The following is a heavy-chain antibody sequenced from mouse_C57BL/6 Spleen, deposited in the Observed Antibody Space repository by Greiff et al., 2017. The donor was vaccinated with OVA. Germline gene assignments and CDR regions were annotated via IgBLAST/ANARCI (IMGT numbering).Heavy chain of an antibody. Sequence: VMLVESGPGLVQPSQSLSITCTVSGFSLTSYGVHWVRQSPGKGLEWLGVIWSGGSTDYNAAFISRLSISKDNSKSQVFFKMNSLQADDTAIYYCARESIYYYGSSPYYYAMDYWGQGTSVTVSS. D-gene: IGHD1-1*01. J-gene: IGHJ4*01. CDR3: ARESIYYYGSSPYYYAMDY. CDR1: GFSLTSYG. V-gene: IGHV2-2*01. CDR2: IWSGGST.